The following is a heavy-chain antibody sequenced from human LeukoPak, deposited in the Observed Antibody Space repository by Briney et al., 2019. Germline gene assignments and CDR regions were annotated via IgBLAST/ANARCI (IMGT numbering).Heavy chain of an antibody. V-gene: IGHV3-30*18. CDR1: GFTFSSYG. D-gene: IGHD1-26*01. CDR2: ISYEGSNK. CDR3: AKSAEVQSGSYYGSWFDP. Sequence: PGGSLRLSCAASGFTFSSYGMHWVRQAPGKGLEWVAVISYEGSNKYYADSVKGRFTTSRDNSKNTLYLQMNSLRAEDTAVYYCAKSAEVQSGSYYGSWFDPWGQGTLVTVSS. J-gene: IGHJ5*02.